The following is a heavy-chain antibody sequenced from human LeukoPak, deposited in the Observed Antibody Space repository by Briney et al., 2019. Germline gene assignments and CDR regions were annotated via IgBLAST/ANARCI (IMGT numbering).Heavy chain of an antibody. Sequence: GGSLRLSCAASGFTFSSYSVNWVRQAPGKGLEWVSSISSSSSYIYYADSVKGRFTISRDNAKNSLYLQMNSLRAEDTAVYYCARDRAEGDYACGYRGQGTLVTVSS. V-gene: IGHV3-21*01. J-gene: IGHJ4*02. D-gene: IGHD4-17*01. CDR1: GFTFSSYS. CDR3: ARDRAEGDYACGY. CDR2: ISSSSSYI.